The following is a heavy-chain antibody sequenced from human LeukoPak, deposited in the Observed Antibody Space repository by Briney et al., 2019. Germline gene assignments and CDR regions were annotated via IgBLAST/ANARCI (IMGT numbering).Heavy chain of an antibody. CDR1: GFSLRDYS. CDR3: ARAAALTYYFDY. CDR2: ISSSSRYT. V-gene: IGHV3-21*04. Sequence: GGSLRLSCAASGFSLRDYSMDWVRQAPGKGLEWVSSISSSSRYTFYVDSVKGRFTISRDNAKNSLYLQMNSLRAEDTALYYCARAAALTYYFDYWGQGTLVTVSS. J-gene: IGHJ4*02. D-gene: IGHD6-13*01.